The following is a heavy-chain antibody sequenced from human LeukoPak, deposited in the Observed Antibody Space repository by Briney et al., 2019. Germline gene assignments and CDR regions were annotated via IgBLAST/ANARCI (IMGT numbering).Heavy chain of an antibody. Sequence: SETLSLTCTVSGGSISSYYWSWIRQPPGKGLEWIGYIYYSGSTNYNPSLKSRVTISVDTSKNQFSLKLSSVTAADTAVYYCAREGLGESEFDYWGQGTLVTVSS. D-gene: IGHD3-10*01. CDR2: IYYSGST. J-gene: IGHJ4*02. V-gene: IGHV4-59*01. CDR3: AREGLGESEFDY. CDR1: GGSISSYY.